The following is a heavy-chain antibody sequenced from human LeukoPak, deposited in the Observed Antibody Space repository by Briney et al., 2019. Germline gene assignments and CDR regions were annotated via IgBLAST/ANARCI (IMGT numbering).Heavy chain of an antibody. CDR1: GGTFSSYA. V-gene: IGHV1-69*05. J-gene: IGHJ3*02. CDR2: IIPIFGTA. CDR3: ARGPKGDAFDI. Sequence: ASVKVSCKASGGTFSSYAISWVRQAPGQGLEWMGRIIPIFGTANYAQKFQGRVTITTDESTSTAYMELSSLRSEDTAVYYCARGPKGDAFDIWGQGIMVTVSS.